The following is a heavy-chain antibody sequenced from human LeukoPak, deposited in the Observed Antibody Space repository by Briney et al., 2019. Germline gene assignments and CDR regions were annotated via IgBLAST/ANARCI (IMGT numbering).Heavy chain of an antibody. Sequence: SETLSLTCTVSGYSISSGYYWGWIRQPPGKGLEWIGSIYHSGSTYYNPSLKSRVTISVDTSKNQFSLKLSSVTAADTAVYYCARGPLDIVVVVAATLRAFDIWGQGTMVTVSS. D-gene: IGHD2-15*01. CDR1: GYSISSGYY. CDR3: ARGPLDIVVVVAATLRAFDI. V-gene: IGHV4-38-2*02. J-gene: IGHJ3*02. CDR2: IYHSGST.